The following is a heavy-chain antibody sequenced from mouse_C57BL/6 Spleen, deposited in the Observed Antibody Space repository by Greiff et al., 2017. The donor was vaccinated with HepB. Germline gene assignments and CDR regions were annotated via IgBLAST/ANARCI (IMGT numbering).Heavy chain of an antibody. CDR1: GYTFTSYW. CDR3: ARGGRTVVDY. V-gene: IGHV1-69*01. CDR2: IDPSDSYT. D-gene: IGHD1-1*01. Sequence: QVQLQQPGAELVMPGASVKLSCKASGYTFTSYWMHWVKQRPGQGLEWIGEIDPSDSYTNYNQKFKGKSTLTVDKSSSKAYMQLSSLTSEDSAVYYCARGGRTVVDYWGQGTTLTVSS. J-gene: IGHJ2*01.